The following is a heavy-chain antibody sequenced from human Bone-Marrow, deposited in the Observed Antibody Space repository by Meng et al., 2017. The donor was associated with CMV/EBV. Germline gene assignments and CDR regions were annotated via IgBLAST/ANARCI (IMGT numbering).Heavy chain of an antibody. Sequence: SCKASGYTFTSFGIRWVRQAPGQGLEWMGWVSPYSGQTDYSQSFQGRVSMTTDTSTRTAYMEMRGLRSDDTAVYYCARGERRYWFDPWGQGTLVTVSS. D-gene: IGHD3-9*01. V-gene: IGHV1-18*01. J-gene: IGHJ5*02. CDR1: GYTFTSFG. CDR2: VSPYSGQT. CDR3: ARGERRYWFDP.